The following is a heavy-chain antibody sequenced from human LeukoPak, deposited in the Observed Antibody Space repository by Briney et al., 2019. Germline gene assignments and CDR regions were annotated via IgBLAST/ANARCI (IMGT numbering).Heavy chain of an antibody. V-gene: IGHV1-18*01. J-gene: IGHJ4*02. CDR2: ISAYNGNT. CDR1: GYTFTSYG. Sequence: ASVKVSCKASGYTFTSYGISWVRQAPGQGLEWMGWISAYNGNTNYAQKFRGRVTMTEDTSTDTAYMELSSLRSEDTAVYYCATGRSSYLFGAFDYWGQGTLVTVSS. D-gene: IGHD3-10*02. CDR3: ATGRSSYLFGAFDY.